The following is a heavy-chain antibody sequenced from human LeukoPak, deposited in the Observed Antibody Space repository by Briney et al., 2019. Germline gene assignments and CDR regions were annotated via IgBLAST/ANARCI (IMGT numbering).Heavy chain of an antibody. CDR1: GYTFTSYD. D-gene: IGHD6-13*01. V-gene: IGHV1-8*01. J-gene: IGHJ3*02. CDR3: ARELYGSSSWYRAAFDI. Sequence: ASVKVSCKASGYTFTSYDINWVRQATGQGLEWMGWMNPNSGNTGYAQKFQGRVTMTRNTSVSTAYMELSSLRSEDTAVYYCARELYGSSSWYRAAFDIWGQGTMVTVSS. CDR2: MNPNSGNT.